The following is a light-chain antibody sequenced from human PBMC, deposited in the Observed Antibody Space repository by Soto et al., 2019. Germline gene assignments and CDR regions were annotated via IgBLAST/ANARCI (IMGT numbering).Light chain of an antibody. CDR3: QHGYSTPLT. CDR1: QSVSSSY. Sequence: EIVLTQSPGTLSLSPGERATLSFMASQSVSSSYLAWYQQKPGQAPRLLIYGASSRATGIPDRFSGSGSGTDFTLTISSLQPEDFATYFCQHGYSTPLTFGGGTKVDIK. V-gene: IGKV3-20*01. J-gene: IGKJ4*01. CDR2: GAS.